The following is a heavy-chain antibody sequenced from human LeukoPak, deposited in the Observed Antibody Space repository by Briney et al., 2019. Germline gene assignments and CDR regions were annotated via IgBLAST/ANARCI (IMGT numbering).Heavy chain of an antibody. CDR2: IYYSGSP. Sequence: SETLSLTCTVSGGSISSYYWNWIRQPPGKGLEWIGYIYYSGSPNYNPSLKSRVTISVDTSKNQLSLKLSSVTAADTAVYYCARGSSYYGDYVITRRMFLSWFDPWGQGTLVTVSS. CDR3: ARGSSYYGDYVITRRMFLSWFDP. D-gene: IGHD4-17*01. CDR1: GGSISSYY. J-gene: IGHJ5*02. V-gene: IGHV4-59*12.